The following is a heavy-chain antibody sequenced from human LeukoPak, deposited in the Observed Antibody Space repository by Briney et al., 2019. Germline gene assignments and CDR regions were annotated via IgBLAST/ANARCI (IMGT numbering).Heavy chain of an antibody. CDR1: GYTFTSYG. D-gene: IGHD6-13*01. CDR3: ARAPIAAAGNYYYYYMDV. V-gene: IGHV1-18*01. Sequence: GASVKVSCKASGYTFTSYGISWVRQAPGQGLEWMGWISAYNGNTNYAQKLQGRVTMTTDTSTSTAYMELRSLRSDDTAVYYCARAPIAAAGNYYYYYMDVWGKGTTVTISS. CDR2: ISAYNGNT. J-gene: IGHJ6*03.